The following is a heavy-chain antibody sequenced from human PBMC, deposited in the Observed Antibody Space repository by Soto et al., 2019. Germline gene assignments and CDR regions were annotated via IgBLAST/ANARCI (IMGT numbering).Heavy chain of an antibody. V-gene: IGHV3-30-3*01. J-gene: IGHJ6*02. D-gene: IGHD6-13*01. CDR1: GFTFSSYA. CDR3: AREDSSSWFPASYYYYGMDV. Sequence: PGGSLRLSCAASGFTFSSYAMHWVRQAPGKGLEWVAVISYDGSNKYYADSVKGRFTISRDSSKNTLYLQMNSLRAEDTAVYYCAREDSSSWFPASYYYYGMDVWGQGTTVTVSS. CDR2: ISYDGSNK.